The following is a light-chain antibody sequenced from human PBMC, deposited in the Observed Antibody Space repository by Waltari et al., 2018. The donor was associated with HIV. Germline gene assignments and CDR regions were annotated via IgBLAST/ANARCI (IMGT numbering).Light chain of an antibody. CDR1: QNVITN. V-gene: IGKV3-15*01. Sequence: EIVMTQSPAPLSVSPGERVTLSCRASQNVITNLAWYQQKFGQAPRLLIDGASTRATGIPARFSGGGSGTEFTLTISSLQSEDFAIYYCQQYNNWPRTFGQGTKVEVK. CDR3: QQYNNWPRT. CDR2: GAS. J-gene: IGKJ1*01.